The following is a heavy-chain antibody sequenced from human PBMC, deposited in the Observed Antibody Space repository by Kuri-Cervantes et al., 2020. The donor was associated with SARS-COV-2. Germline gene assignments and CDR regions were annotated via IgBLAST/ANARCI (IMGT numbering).Heavy chain of an antibody. CDR2: ISDDGKKR. D-gene: IGHD2-2*01. V-gene: IGHV3-30*04. Sequence: GESLKISCAGSGFTFSRYAIHCVRQAPGKGLEWVAVISDDGKKRYYADSVKGRFTISRDNSQSTLYLQMNSLRTEDTAVYYCARDYCSSTSCYGYYYMDVWGKGTTVTVSS. CDR3: ARDYCSSTSCYGYYYMDV. CDR1: GFTFSRYA. J-gene: IGHJ6*03.